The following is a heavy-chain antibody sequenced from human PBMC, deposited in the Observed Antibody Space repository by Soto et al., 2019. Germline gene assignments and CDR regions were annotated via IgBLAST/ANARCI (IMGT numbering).Heavy chain of an antibody. CDR3: ARCVVGDINAFDI. J-gene: IGHJ3*02. V-gene: IGHV3-21*01. CDR1: GFTFSSYS. D-gene: IGHD3-10*01. Sequence: EVQLVESGGGLVKPGGSLRLSCAASGFTFSSYSMNWVRQAPGKGLEWVSSISSSSSYIYYADSVKGRFTISRDNAKNSLYLQMNSLRAEDTAVYYCARCVVGDINAFDIWGQGTMVTVSS. CDR2: ISSSSSYI.